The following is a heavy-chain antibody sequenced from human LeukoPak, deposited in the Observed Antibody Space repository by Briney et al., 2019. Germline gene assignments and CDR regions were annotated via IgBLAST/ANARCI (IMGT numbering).Heavy chain of an antibody. CDR1: GFTFSSYW. CDR3: ARDQYDTWSRRGNFDS. CDR2: INHNGNVN. J-gene: IGHJ4*02. V-gene: IGHV3-7*03. D-gene: IGHD3-3*01. Sequence: GGSLRLSCAASGFTFSSYWMNWARQAPGKGLEWVASINHNGNVNYYVDSVKGRFTISRDNAKNSLYLQMNSLRAEDTAVFYCARDQYDTWSRRGNFDSWGQGTLVIVSS.